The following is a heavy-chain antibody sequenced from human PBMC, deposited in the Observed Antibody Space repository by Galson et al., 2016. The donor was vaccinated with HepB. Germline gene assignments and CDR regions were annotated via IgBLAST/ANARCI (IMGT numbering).Heavy chain of an antibody. D-gene: IGHD3-3*01. Sequence: SETLSLTCAVYGGSLRGYCWSWIRQPPGKGLEWIAEINHSGSTNYNPSLKSRVILTLGPSRNQFSLKLSPVAAADTAMYYCARGLRNDFWSGYYYGMDVWGQGTTVTVSS. CDR3: ARGLRNDFWSGYYYGMDV. CDR1: GGSLRGYC. V-gene: IGHV4-34*01. J-gene: IGHJ6*02. CDR2: INHSGST.